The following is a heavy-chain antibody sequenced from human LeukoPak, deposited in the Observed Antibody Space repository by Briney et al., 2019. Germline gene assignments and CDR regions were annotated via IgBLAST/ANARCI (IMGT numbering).Heavy chain of an antibody. Sequence: SETLSLTCTVSGGSLSSYCWSWIRQPPGKGLEWVGCILYSGSTNYNPSLKNRATISVDTSKNQSSLKLSSVTAADTAVYYGGRGFNPYYYGSGSYYPFDYWGQGTLVTVSS. J-gene: IGHJ4*02. CDR1: GGSLSSYC. V-gene: IGHV4-59*01. CDR3: GRGFNPYYYGSGSYYPFDY. CDR2: ILYSGST. D-gene: IGHD3-10*01.